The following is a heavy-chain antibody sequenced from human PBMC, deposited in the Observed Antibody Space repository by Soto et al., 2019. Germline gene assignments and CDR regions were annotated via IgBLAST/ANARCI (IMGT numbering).Heavy chain of an antibody. J-gene: IGHJ4*02. Sequence: PGGSLRLSCAASGFTFSSYAMSWVRQAPGKGLEWVSAISGSGGSTYYADSVKGRFTISRDNSKNTLYLQMNSLRAEDTAVYYCAKTMNDFWSGYLSSQEFDYWGQGTLVTVSS. D-gene: IGHD3-3*01. CDR2: ISGSGGST. V-gene: IGHV3-23*01. CDR1: GFTFSSYA. CDR3: AKTMNDFWSGYLSSQEFDY.